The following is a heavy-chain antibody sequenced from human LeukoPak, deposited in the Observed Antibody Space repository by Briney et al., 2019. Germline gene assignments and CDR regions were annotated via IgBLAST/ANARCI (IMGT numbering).Heavy chain of an antibody. CDR3: ARGQWLDYYFDY. CDR1: GYSISSGYY. J-gene: IGHJ4*02. V-gene: IGHV4-38-2*01. Sequence: SETLSLTCAVSGYSISSGYYWGWIRQPPGKGLEWIGSIYHSGSTYYNPSLKRRVTISVDKSKNQFSLNLSSVTAADTAVYYCARGQWLDYYFDYWGQGTLVTVSS. D-gene: IGHD6-19*01. CDR2: IYHSGST.